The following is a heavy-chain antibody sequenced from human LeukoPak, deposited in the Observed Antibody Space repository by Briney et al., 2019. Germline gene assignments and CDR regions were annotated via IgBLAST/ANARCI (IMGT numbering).Heavy chain of an antibody. Sequence: PGGSLRLSCATSGFTFSSYEMSWVRQAPGKGLEWVSYISSSGSTKYYADSVKGRFTISRDNAKNSLYLQMNSLRAEDTAVYHCARESATGTTLDYWGQGTLVTVSS. D-gene: IGHD1-1*01. CDR2: ISSSGSTK. V-gene: IGHV3-48*03. CDR1: GFTFSSYE. CDR3: ARESATGTTLDY. J-gene: IGHJ4*02.